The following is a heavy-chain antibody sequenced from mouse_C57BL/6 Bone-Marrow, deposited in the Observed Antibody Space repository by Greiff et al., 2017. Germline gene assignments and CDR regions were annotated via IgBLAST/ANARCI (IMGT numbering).Heavy chain of an antibody. CDR1: GYTFTSYW. CDR2: IDPSDSYT. CDR3: ARWGLRGYAMDY. J-gene: IGHJ4*01. V-gene: IGHV1-50*01. D-gene: IGHD2-4*01. Sequence: VQLQQPGAELVKPGASVKLSCKASGYTFTSYWMQWVKQRPGQGLEWIGEIDPSDSYTNYNQKFKGKATLTVDTSSSTAYMQLSSLTSADSAVYYCARWGLRGYAMDYGGQGTSVTVSS.